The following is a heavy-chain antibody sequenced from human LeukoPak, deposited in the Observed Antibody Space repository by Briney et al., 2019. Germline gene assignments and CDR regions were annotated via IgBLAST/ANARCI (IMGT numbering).Heavy chain of an antibody. V-gene: IGHV4-59*12. CDR3: ARAGWYGPHYYGMDV. CDR2: IYYSGST. Sequence: PSETLSLTCTVSGGSISSYYWSWIRQPPGKGLEWIGYIYYSGSTNYNPSLKSRVTISVDTSKNQFSLKLSSVTAADTAVYYCARAGWYGPHYYGMDVWGQGTTVTVSS. J-gene: IGHJ6*02. CDR1: GGSISSYY. D-gene: IGHD6-19*01.